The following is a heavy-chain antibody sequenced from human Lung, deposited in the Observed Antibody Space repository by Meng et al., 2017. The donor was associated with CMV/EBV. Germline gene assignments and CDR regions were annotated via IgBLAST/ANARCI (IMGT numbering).Heavy chain of an antibody. Sequence: QVQLVGSGGGVAQLGRSLRPSCAASGFTFSSYAMHWVRQAPGKGLEWVAVISYDGSNKYYADSVKGRFTISRDNSKNTLYLQVNSLRAEDTAVYYCARGQWHSLDYWGQGTLVTVSS. CDR1: GFTFSSYA. D-gene: IGHD6-19*01. CDR2: ISYDGSNK. J-gene: IGHJ4*02. V-gene: IGHV3-30-3*01. CDR3: ARGQWHSLDY.